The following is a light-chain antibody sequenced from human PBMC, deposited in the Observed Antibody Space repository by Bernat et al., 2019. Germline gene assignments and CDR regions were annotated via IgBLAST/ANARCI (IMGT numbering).Light chain of an antibody. Sequence: QSALTQPRSVSGSPGQSVTISCTGTSSDVGGYNFVSWYQEHPGKAPKLLISDVSKRPSGVPDRFSGSKSGNTASLIISGLQAEDEAAYYCCSYAGSYTWVFGAGTKLTVL. CDR3: CSYAGSYTWV. CDR2: DVS. CDR1: SSDVGGYNF. V-gene: IGLV2-11*01. J-gene: IGLJ2*01.